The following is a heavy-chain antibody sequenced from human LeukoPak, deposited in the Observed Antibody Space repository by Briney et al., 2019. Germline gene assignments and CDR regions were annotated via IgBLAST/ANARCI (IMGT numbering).Heavy chain of an antibody. Sequence: SQTLSLTCTVSGGSISSSGYYWTWIRQHPGKGLEWIGYIYNGGITYYNPSLKSRATISLDTSKNQFSLRLSSVTAADTAIYYCARWELKSRPFDYWGQGTLVTVSS. J-gene: IGHJ4*02. CDR1: GGSISSSGYY. CDR3: ARWELKSRPFDY. V-gene: IGHV4-31*03. CDR2: IYNGGIT. D-gene: IGHD4-23*01.